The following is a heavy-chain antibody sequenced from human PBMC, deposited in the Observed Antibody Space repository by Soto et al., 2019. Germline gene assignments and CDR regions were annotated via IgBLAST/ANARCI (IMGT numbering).Heavy chain of an antibody. CDR3: AGQVVSGTTGGMDV. Sequence: QLQLQESGPGLVKPSETLSLTCSVSGGSISRTNYYWVWIRQSPGKGLEWIGSIYYSGNTHNNPSLKNRVNLSIDTSKNPFALKPSSVTAADTAVYYCAGQVVSGTTGGMDVWGLGTTVTVSS. D-gene: IGHD1-7*01. V-gene: IGHV4-39*01. J-gene: IGHJ6*02. CDR1: GGSISRTNYY. CDR2: IYYSGNT.